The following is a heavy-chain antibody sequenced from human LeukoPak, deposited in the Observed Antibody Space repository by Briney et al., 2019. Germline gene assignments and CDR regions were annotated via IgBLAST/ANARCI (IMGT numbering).Heavy chain of an antibody. V-gene: IGHV3-30-3*01. Sequence: GRSLRLSCAASGFTFSSYAMHWVRQAPGKGLEWVAVISYDGSNKYYADSVKGRFTISRDNSKNTLYLQMNSLRAEDTAVYYCARDQLAYFDYWGQGTLVTVSS. CDR1: GFTFSSYA. CDR3: ARDQLAYFDY. J-gene: IGHJ4*02. CDR2: ISYDGSNK.